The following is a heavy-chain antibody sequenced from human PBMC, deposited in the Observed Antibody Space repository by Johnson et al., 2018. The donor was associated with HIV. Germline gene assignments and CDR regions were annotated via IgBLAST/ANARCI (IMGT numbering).Heavy chain of an antibody. Sequence: VQLVESGGGLVQPGGSLRLSCAASGFTVSNYYMTWVRQSPGKGLEWVSVIYSGGSTYYADSVKGRFTISRDTSKNTLYLQMNSLRAEDTAVYYCASRPGGDFCSGGSCRPNPYDGFYIWGQGTKVTVSS. CDR3: ASRPGGDFCSGGSCRPNPYDGFYI. D-gene: IGHD2-15*01. J-gene: IGHJ3*02. CDR1: GFTVSNYY. CDR2: IYSGGST. V-gene: IGHV3-66*01.